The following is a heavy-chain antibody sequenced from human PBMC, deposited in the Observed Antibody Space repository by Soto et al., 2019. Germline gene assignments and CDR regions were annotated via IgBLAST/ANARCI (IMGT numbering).Heavy chain of an antibody. CDR1: GFTFSSYA. V-gene: IGHV3-23*01. D-gene: IGHD3-10*01. Sequence: GGSLRLSCAASGFTFSSYAMSWVRQAPGKGLEWVSAISGSGGSTYYADTVKGRFTISRDNSKNTLYLQMNSMRAEDTAVYYCAKEFRDSGSPGFDYWGQGTLVTVSS. CDR3: AKEFRDSGSPGFDY. CDR2: ISGSGGST. J-gene: IGHJ4*02.